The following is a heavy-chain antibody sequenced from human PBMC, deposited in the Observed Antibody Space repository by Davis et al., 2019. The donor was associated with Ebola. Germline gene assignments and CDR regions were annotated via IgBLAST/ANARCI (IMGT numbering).Heavy chain of an antibody. J-gene: IGHJ4*02. CDR1: GYTFTGYY. Sequence: ASVKVSCKASGYTFTGYYMHWVRQAPGQGLEWMGRINPNSGVTNYAQKFQGRVTMTRDTSISTAYMELSRLRSDDTAVYYCARDRREIFGVVYLRGGFDYWGQGTLVTVSS. CDR2: INPNSGVT. CDR3: ARDRREIFGVVYLRGGFDY. V-gene: IGHV1-2*06. D-gene: IGHD3-3*01.